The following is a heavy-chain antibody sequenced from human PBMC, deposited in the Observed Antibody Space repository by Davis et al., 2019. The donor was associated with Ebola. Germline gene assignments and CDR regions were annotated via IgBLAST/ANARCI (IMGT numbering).Heavy chain of an antibody. V-gene: IGHV4-34*01. D-gene: IGHD6-13*01. CDR3: ARDKSGIAAAGTSHYYYYYMDV. J-gene: IGHJ6*03. CDR2: INHSGST. CDR1: GGSFSGYY. Sequence: PSETLSLTCAVYGGSFSGYYWSWIRQPPGKGLEWIGEINHSGSTNYNPSLKSRVTISVDPSKNQFSLKLSSVTAADTAVYCCARDKSGIAAAGTSHYYYYYMDVWGKGTTVTVSS.